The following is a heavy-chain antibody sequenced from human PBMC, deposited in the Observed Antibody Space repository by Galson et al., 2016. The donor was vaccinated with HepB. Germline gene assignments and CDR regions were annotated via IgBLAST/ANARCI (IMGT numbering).Heavy chain of an antibody. CDR1: EFTFSSYW. D-gene: IGHD6-13*01. Sequence: SLRLSCAASEFTFSSYWMHWVRQAPGKGLVWVSCINSDGSSTSYADSVKGRFTVSRDNSENTLDLEVNGLRADDTAVYYCGRDEGVRRIAAAGPFYWGQGTLVIVSS. CDR2: INSDGSST. J-gene: IGHJ4*02. V-gene: IGHV3-74*01. CDR3: GRDEGVRRIAAAGPFY.